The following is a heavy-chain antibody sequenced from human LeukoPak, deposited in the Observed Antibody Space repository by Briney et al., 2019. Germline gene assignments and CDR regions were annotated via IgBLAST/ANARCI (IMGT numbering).Heavy chain of an antibody. CDR1: GYTFTSYY. D-gene: IGHD3-3*01. CDR2: INPSGGST. V-gene: IGHV1-46*01. J-gene: IGHJ4*02. Sequence: ASVKVSCKACGYTFTSYYMHWVRQAPGQGLEWMGIINPSGGSTSYAQKFQGRVTMTRDMSTGTVYMELSSLRSEDTAVYYCAMCLSGYYLGFDYWGQGTLVTVSS. CDR3: AMCLSGYYLGFDY.